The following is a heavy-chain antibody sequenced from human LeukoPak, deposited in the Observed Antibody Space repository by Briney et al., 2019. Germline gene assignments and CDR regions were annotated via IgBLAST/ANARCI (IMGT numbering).Heavy chain of an antibody. CDR3: AKAPVTSCRGAYCYPFDS. Sequence: PGGSLRLSCAASGFTFSSYSMSWVRQTPGKGLEWVAATSSSDAGTYYADSVRGRFTISRDNSKNTLYLQMNSLRAEDAAVYFCAKAPVTSCRGAYCYPFDSWGQGTLVTVSS. V-gene: IGHV3-23*01. CDR1: GFTFSSYS. CDR2: TSSSDAGT. D-gene: IGHD2-21*01. J-gene: IGHJ4*02.